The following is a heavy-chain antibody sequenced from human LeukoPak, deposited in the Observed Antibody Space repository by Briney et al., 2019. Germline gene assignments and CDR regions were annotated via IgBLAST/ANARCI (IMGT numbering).Heavy chain of an antibody. V-gene: IGHV3-7*01. D-gene: IGHD6-19*01. J-gene: IGHJ4*02. Sequence: GGSLRLSCTVSGFTFSNFWMSWVRQAPGKGLERVANIKDDGSAKFYLASVEGRFTISRDNAKNSLYLQMNSLRAEDTAVYYCARSGSSGWYECDYWGQGTLVTVSS. CDR1: GFTFSNFW. CDR2: IKDDGSAK. CDR3: ARSGSSGWYECDY.